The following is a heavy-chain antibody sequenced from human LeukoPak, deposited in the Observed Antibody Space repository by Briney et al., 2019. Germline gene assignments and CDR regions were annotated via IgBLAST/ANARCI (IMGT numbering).Heavy chain of an antibody. J-gene: IGHJ4*02. Sequence: GASVKVSCKASGGTFSSYAISWLRQAPGQGLEWMGGIIPIFGTANYAQKFQGRVTITADESTSTAYMELSSLRSEDTAVYYCARVKRRDGYNLIDYWGQGTLVTVSS. CDR3: ARVKRRDGYNLIDY. V-gene: IGHV1-69*13. CDR1: GGTFSSYA. D-gene: IGHD5-24*01. CDR2: IIPIFGTA.